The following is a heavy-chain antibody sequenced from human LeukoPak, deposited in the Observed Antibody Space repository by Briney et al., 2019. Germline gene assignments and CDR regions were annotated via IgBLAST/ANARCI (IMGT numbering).Heavy chain of an antibody. V-gene: IGHV5-10-1*01. J-gene: IGHJ4*02. CDR3: ARHAKAYGSSCDY. D-gene: IGHD6-13*01. CDR2: IDPSDSYT. Sequence: GESLKISCKGSGYSFTSYWTSWVRQMPGKGLEWMGRIDPSDSYTDYSPSFQGHVTISADKSISTAYLQWSSLKASDTAMYYCARHAKAYGSSCDYWGQGTLVTVSS. CDR1: GYSFTSYW.